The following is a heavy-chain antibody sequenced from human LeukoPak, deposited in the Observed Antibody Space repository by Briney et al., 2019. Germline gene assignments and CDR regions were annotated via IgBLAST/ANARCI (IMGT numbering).Heavy chain of an antibody. D-gene: IGHD4/OR15-4a*01. V-gene: IGHV3-30*02. CDR2: IRYDGSRK. CDR3: AKVSLNMVNDAFDI. Sequence: GGSLRLSCAASGVTFSNYWMTWVRQAPGKGLEWVAFIRYDGSRKYYADSVKGRFTISRDNSKNTLYLQMNSLRAEDTAMYYCAKVSLNMVNDAFDIWGQGTMVSVSS. J-gene: IGHJ3*02. CDR1: GVTFSNYW.